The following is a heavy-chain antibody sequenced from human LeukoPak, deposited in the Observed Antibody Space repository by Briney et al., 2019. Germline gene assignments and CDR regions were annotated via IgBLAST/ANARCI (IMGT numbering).Heavy chain of an antibody. CDR3: ARHRAASVPSYYFGIDV. J-gene: IGHJ6*02. CDR2: IYYSGVT. Sequence: SETLSLTCTVSGGSISSGAYYWSWIRQHPGKGLEWIGYIYYSGVTYYSPSLKSRLTISLDTSKNQFSLKLSSVTAADTAVYYCARHRAASVPSYYFGIDVWGQGTTVTVSS. D-gene: IGHD5/OR15-5a*01. V-gene: IGHV4-31*03. CDR1: GGSISSGAYY.